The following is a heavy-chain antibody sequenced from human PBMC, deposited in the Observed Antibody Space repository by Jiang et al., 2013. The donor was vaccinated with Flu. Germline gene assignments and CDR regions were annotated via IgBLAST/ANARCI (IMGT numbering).Heavy chain of an antibody. J-gene: IGHJ4*02. V-gene: IGHV6-1*01. CDR1: GDIVSSNNAA. Sequence: SQTLSLTCAISGDIVSSNNAAWNWIRQSPSRGLEWLGRTYYRSKWYNEYAVSVKGRISVNPDTSKNQVTLRLNSVTAEDTAVYYCATNSGYEYGFFDCWGQGILVTVSS. CDR3: ATNSGYEYGFFDC. CDR2: TYYRSKWYN. D-gene: IGHD5-12*01.